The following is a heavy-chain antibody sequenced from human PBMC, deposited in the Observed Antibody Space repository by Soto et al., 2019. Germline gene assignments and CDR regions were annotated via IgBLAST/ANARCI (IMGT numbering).Heavy chain of an antibody. CDR2: IRKKANNYVT. D-gene: IGHD3-16*01. CDR3: SANDHDDHTNFDQ. V-gene: IGHV3-73*01. J-gene: IGHJ4*02. CDR1: GLTFSGSA. Sequence: EVQLVESGGGLVQPGGSLKLSCAVSGLTFSGSAMHWVRQASGKGLEWVGHIRKKANNYVTAYAASVKGRFTISRDDSKNTAYLQMNSLKTEDTAVYYCSANDHDDHTNFDQWGQGTVVTVSS.